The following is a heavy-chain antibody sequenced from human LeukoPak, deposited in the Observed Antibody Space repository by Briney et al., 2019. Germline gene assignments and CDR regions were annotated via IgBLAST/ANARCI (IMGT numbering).Heavy chain of an antibody. J-gene: IGHJ4*02. D-gene: IGHD7-27*01. CDR2: INYSGRT. V-gene: IGHV4-38-2*02. Sequence: SETLSLTCSVSGYSIRSGYQWGWIRQAPGKGLEWIGSINYSGRTYDNPSLKSRVTISIDTSKNQIFLKLRSTTAADTAVYYCARDLAWGAFDYWGQGILVAVSS. CDR1: GYSIRSGYQ. CDR3: ARDLAWGAFDY.